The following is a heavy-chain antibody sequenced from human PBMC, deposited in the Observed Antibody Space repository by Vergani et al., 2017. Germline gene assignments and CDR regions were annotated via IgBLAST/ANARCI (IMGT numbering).Heavy chain of an antibody. CDR3: AKSGGSWYLDY. J-gene: IGHJ4*02. D-gene: IGHD6-13*01. V-gene: IGHV3-9*01. CDR2: ISWNSGSI. CDR1: GFTFDDYA. Sequence: EVQLVESGGGLVQPGRSLRLSCAASGFTFDDYAMHWVRQAPGKGLEWVSGISWNSGSIGYADSVKGRFTISRDNAKNSLYLQMNSLRAEDTALYYRAKSGGSWYLDYWGQGTLVTVSS.